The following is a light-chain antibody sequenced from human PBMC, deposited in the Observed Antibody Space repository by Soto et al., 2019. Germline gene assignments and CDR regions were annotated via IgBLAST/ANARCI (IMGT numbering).Light chain of an antibody. CDR1: QSVSSSY. V-gene: IGKV3-20*01. CDR3: QQYGSSPRT. J-gene: IGKJ1*01. CDR2: GAS. Sequence: EIVLTQSPGTLSLSPGERATLSCRASQSVSSSYLAWYQQKPGQAPRLLIYGASSRATRIPDRFSGSGSGTDFTLTICRLEPEDFAVYYCQQYGSSPRTFGQGTKVEIK.